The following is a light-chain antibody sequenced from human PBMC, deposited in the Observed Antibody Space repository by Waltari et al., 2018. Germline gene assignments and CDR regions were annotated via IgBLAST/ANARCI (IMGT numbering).Light chain of an antibody. Sequence: EIVMTQSPATLSVSPGERATLSCKASQCVSSNLARCQKKPGQAHRLLIYGASTRATGIPARFSGSGSGTEFTLTISSLQSEDFAVYYCQQYNNWPPWTFGQGTKVEIK. CDR2: GAS. CDR1: QCVSSN. J-gene: IGKJ1*01. V-gene: IGKV3-15*01. CDR3: QQYNNWPPWT.